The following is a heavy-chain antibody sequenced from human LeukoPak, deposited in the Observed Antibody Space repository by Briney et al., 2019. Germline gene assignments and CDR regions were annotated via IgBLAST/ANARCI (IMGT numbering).Heavy chain of an antibody. CDR2: IYHSGST. V-gene: IGHV4-30-2*05. CDR3: ARVSQGSLDY. J-gene: IGHJ4*02. CDR1: GGSISSGGYS. Sequence: SQTLSLTCAVSGGSISSGGYSWSWIRQPPGKGLEWIGYIYHSGSTYYNPSLKSRVTISVDTSKNQFSLKLSSVTAADTAVYYCARVSQGSLDYWGQGTLVTVSS.